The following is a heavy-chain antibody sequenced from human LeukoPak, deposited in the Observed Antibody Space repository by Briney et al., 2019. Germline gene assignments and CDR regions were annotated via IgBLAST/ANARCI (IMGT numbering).Heavy chain of an antibody. V-gene: IGHV1-2*06. J-gene: IGHJ4*02. CDR3: PRRQLRFMYIDY. Sequence: ASVKVSCKASGYTFTGYYMHWVRQAPGQGLEWMGRINPNSGGTNYAQKFKGRVTMTRDTSIRTAYMELSSLRSEDTAVYDCPRRQLRFMYIDYWGQGTLVTVSS. CDR1: GYTFTGYY. D-gene: IGHD3-3*01. CDR2: INPNSGGT.